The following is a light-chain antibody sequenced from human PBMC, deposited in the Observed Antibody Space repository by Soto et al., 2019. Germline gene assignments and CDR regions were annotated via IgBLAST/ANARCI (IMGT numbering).Light chain of an antibody. CDR2: SVS. J-gene: IGKJ5*01. V-gene: IGKV3-15*01. Sequence: EIVMTQSPATLSVSPGERATRSCRASQSVGSNLAWYQQKPGQAPRLLIYSVSTRATGIPARFSGSGSGTEFTLSISSLQSEDFAVYYCKQYSKWPPRNVGQGTRLEIK. CDR3: KQYSKWPPRN. CDR1: QSVGSN.